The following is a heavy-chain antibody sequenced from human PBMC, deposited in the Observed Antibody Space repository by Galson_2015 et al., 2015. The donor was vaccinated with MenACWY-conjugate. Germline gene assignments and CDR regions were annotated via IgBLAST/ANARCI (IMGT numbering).Heavy chain of an antibody. CDR3: ATSAAAPGND. D-gene: IGHD4-23*01. J-gene: IGHJ4*02. Sequence: SLRLSCAASGFTFTSIWMSWVRQAPGKGLEWLANVNEIGGVKFYAASVKGRFSIARDNTKNSVYLQLSSLRAEDTAVYYCATSAAAPGNDWGPGTLVTVSS. CDR2: VNEIGGVK. V-gene: IGHV3-7*03. CDR1: GFTFTSIW.